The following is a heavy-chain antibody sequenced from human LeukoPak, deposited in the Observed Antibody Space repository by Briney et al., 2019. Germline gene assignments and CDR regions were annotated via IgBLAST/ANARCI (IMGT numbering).Heavy chain of an antibody. D-gene: IGHD6-13*01. CDR1: GFTFSSSA. Sequence: GGSLRLSCAASGFTFSSSAMNWVRQAPGKGLEWVSYISSGSSTIHYADSVKGRFTISRDNAKNSMYLQMNSLRDEDTAVYYCARDYGYSSSFDYWGRGTLVTVSS. J-gene: IGHJ4*02. CDR3: ARDYGYSSSFDY. CDR2: ISSGSSTI. V-gene: IGHV3-48*02.